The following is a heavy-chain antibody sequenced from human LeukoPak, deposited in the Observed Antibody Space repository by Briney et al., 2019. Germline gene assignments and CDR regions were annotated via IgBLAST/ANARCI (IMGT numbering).Heavy chain of an antibody. CDR2: ISSSSSYI. Sequence: PGXXLRLSCAASGFTFSSYSMNWVRQARGKGLEWVSSISSSSSYIYYADSVKGRFTISRDNAKNSLYLQMNSLRAEDTAVYYCARGPYYYYMDVWGKGTTVTVSS. J-gene: IGHJ6*03. CDR3: ARGPYYYYMDV. V-gene: IGHV3-21*01. CDR1: GFTFSSYS.